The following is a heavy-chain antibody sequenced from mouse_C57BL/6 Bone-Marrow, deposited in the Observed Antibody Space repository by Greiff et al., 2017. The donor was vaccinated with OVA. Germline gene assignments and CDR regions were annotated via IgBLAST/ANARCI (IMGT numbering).Heavy chain of an antibody. Sequence: EVQLVESGGGLVQPKGSLKLSCAASGFTFNTYAMHWVRQAPGKGLEWVARIRSKSSNYATYYADSVKDRFTISRDDSQSMLYLQMNHLKTEDTAMYCCVRDRDWRTGCDDWGQGTTRTVAS. J-gene: IGHJ2*01. V-gene: IGHV10-3*01. CDR1: GFTFNTYA. CDR2: IRSKSSNYAT. CDR3: VRDRDWRTGCDD. D-gene: IGHD4-1*01.